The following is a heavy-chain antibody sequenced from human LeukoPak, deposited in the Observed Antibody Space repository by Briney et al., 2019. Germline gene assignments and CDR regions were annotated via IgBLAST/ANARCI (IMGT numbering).Heavy chain of an antibody. D-gene: IGHD2-21*02. CDR3: ATVDCGGDCYSY. CDR1: RYTLTELS. J-gene: IGHJ4*02. CDR2: FDPEDGET. V-gene: IGHV1-24*01. Sequence: ASVKVSCKVSRYTLTELSMRWVRQAPGKGLEWMGGFDPEDGETIYAQKFQGRVTMTEDTSTDTAYMELSSLRSEDTAVYYCATVDCGGDCYSYWGQGTLVTVSS.